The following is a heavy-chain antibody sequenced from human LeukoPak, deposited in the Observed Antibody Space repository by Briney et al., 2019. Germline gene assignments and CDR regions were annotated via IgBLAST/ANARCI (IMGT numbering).Heavy chain of an antibody. CDR2: ISSNGGST. CDR1: GFTFSSYA. D-gene: IGHD1-26*01. Sequence: GGSLILSCAASGFTFSSYAMHWVRQAPGKGLEYVSAISSNGGSTYYANSVKGRFTISRDNSKNTLYLQMGSLRAEDMAVYYCAREGATLRPFDYWGQGTLVTVSS. V-gene: IGHV3-64*01. CDR3: AREGATLRPFDY. J-gene: IGHJ4*02.